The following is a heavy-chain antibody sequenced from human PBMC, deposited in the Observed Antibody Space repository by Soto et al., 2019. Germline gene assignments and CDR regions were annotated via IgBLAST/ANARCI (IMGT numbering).Heavy chain of an antibody. J-gene: IGHJ4*02. Sequence: QVQLVQSGAEVKKPGASVKVSCKASGYTFTGYYMHWVRQAPGQGLEWMGWINPNSGGTNYPQKFQGRVTMTRDTSLNTAYMELSRLRSDDTAVDYCARGRGYSYGQDDFDYWGQGTLVTVSS. D-gene: IGHD5-18*01. CDR3: ARGRGYSYGQDDFDY. V-gene: IGHV1-2*02. CDR2: INPNSGGT. CDR1: GYTFTGYY.